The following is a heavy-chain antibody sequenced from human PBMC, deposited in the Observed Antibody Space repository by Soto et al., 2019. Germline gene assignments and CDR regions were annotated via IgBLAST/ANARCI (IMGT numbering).Heavy chain of an antibody. V-gene: IGHV3-64D*08. CDR2: ISSNGGST. CDR3: VKGKHIVVVTAIPLEYFQH. Sequence: GGSLRLSCSASGFTFSSYAMHWVRQAPGKGLEYVSAISSNGGSTYYADSVKGRFTISRDNSKNTLYLQMSSLRAEDTAVYYCVKGKHIVVVTAIPLEYFQHWGQGTLVTVSS. CDR1: GFTFSSYA. J-gene: IGHJ1*01. D-gene: IGHD2-21*02.